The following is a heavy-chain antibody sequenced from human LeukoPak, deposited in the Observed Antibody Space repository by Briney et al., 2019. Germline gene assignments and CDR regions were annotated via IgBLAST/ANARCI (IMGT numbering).Heavy chain of an antibody. Sequence: GGSLRLSCAASGFTFSSYGMHWVRQAPGKGLEWVAFIRYDGSNKYYADSVKGRFTISRDNSKNTLYLQMNSLRAEDTAVYYCAKDRDIVVVPAAMAYDYWGQGTPVTVSS. CDR1: GFTFSSYG. CDR3: AKDRDIVVVPAAMAYDY. CDR2: IRYDGSNK. V-gene: IGHV3-30*02. J-gene: IGHJ4*02. D-gene: IGHD2-2*01.